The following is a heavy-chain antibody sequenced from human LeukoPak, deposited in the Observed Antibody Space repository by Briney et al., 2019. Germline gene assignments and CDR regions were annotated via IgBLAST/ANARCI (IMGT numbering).Heavy chain of an antibody. D-gene: IGHD1-26*01. V-gene: IGHV3-30*02. CDR1: GFTFTTYG. Sequence: GGSLRLSCAASGFTFTTYGMHWVRQAPGKGLEWVTFIRYDGSNKYYADSVKGRFTISRDNSKNTLYLQMNSLRAEDTAVYYCAKDSGTYWVDYYYMDVWGKGTTVTVSS. CDR3: AKDSGTYWVDYYYMDV. J-gene: IGHJ6*03. CDR2: IRYDGSNK.